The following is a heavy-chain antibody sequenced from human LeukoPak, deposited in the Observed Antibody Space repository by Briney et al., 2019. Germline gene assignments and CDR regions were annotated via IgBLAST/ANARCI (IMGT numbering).Heavy chain of an antibody. CDR2: ISTYDGGT. D-gene: IGHD3-16*01. CDR1: GYTFTSYG. V-gene: IGHV1-18*01. Sequence: ASVKVSCKASGYTFTSYGISWVRQAPGQGLEWMGWISTYDGGTNYAQNFQDRVTLTTDASTTTAYMELRDLKSDDTAIYYCAKDAGYDQSWFDPWGQGTLVTVSS. CDR3: AKDAGYDQSWFDP. J-gene: IGHJ5*02.